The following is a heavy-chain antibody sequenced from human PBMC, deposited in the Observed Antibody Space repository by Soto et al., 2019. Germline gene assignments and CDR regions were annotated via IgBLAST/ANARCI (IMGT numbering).Heavy chain of an antibody. J-gene: IGHJ4*02. V-gene: IGHV3-30-3*01. CDR1: GFTFSNYV. D-gene: IGHD1-26*01. CDR3: ARDPDSGSYCFDY. Sequence: QVQLVESGGGVVQPGKSLRLSCAASGFTFSNYVMHWVRQAPGKGLEWVAVISNDGTNKYYADSVKGRFTFSRDNSKNTLDLHMNSLRPEDTAVYYCARDPDSGSYCFDYWGQGTLVTVSS. CDR2: ISNDGTNK.